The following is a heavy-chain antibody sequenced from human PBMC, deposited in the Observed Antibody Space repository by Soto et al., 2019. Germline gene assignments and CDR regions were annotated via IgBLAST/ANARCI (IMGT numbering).Heavy chain of an antibody. V-gene: IGHV3-21*01. CDR1: GFSFSNYS. J-gene: IGHJ5*02. CDR2: ISSSSSYI. Sequence: LRLSCAASGFSFSNYSMNWVRQAPGKGLEWVSSISSSSSYIYYADSVKGRFTISRDNAKNSLYLQMNSLRAEDTAVYYCARDVTTVKDGNWFDPWGQGTLVTVSS. D-gene: IGHD4-17*01. CDR3: ARDVTTVKDGNWFDP.